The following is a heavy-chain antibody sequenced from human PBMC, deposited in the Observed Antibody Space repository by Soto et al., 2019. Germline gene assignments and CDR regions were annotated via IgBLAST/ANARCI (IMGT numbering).Heavy chain of an antibody. CDR1: GGSISSYY. J-gene: IGHJ6*03. Sequence: PSETLSLTCTVSGGSISSYYWSWIRQPPGKGLEWIGYIYYSGSTNYNPSLKSRVTISVDTSKNQFSLKLSSVTAADTAVYYCARRRYSSSPPYYYYYYMDVWGKGTTVTVSS. V-gene: IGHV4-59*08. D-gene: IGHD6-6*01. CDR2: IYYSGST. CDR3: ARRRYSSSPPYYYYYYMDV.